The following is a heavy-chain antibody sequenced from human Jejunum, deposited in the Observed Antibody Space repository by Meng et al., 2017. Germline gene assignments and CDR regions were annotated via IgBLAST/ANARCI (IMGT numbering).Heavy chain of an antibody. V-gene: IGHV3-74*01. J-gene: IGHJ4*02. CDR2: INSDGSTT. CDR1: GFTFRSSW. CDR3: ARAGYYRFDY. Sequence: GESLKISCAASGFTFRSSWMHWVRQAPGKGLVWVSRINSDGSTTNYADSVKGRFTISRDNAKNTLYLQINSLRVEDAALYFCARAGYYRFDYWGQGTLVTVSS. D-gene: IGHD2/OR15-2a*01.